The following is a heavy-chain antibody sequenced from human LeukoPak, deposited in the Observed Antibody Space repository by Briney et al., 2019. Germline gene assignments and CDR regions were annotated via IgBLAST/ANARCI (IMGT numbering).Heavy chain of an antibody. D-gene: IGHD2-8*02. Sequence: KPSETLSLTCTVSGGSISSPNDYWAWIRQPPGKGLEWVGGIYYGGTTYSNPSLMSRVTISVDTSRTQFSLRLSSVTAADTAVYYCARRSHCTSATCQPHWGQGTLVTVSS. CDR1: GGSISSPNDY. CDR3: ARRSHCTSATCQPH. J-gene: IGHJ4*02. CDR2: IYYGGTT. V-gene: IGHV4-39*01.